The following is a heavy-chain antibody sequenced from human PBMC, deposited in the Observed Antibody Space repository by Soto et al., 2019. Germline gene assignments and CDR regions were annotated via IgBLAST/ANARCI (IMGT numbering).Heavy chain of an antibody. D-gene: IGHD2-15*01. V-gene: IGHV3-30*03. J-gene: IGHJ6*02. CDR1: GFTFSSFG. Sequence: QVQLVESGGGVVQPGGSLRLSCAASGFTFSSFGMHWVRQAPGKGLEWVAVIFFDGSREFYADSVKGRFSLSRDNSKNTMYLQLSSLRADDTAVYYCARDGYCIGIRCDSVYYYGFDVWGRGTRVTVSS. CDR3: ARDGYCIGIRCDSVYYYGFDV. CDR2: IFFDGSRE.